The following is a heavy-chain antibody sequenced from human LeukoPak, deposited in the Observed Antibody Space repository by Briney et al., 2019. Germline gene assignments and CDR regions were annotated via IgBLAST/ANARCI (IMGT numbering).Heavy chain of an antibody. CDR2: IYTSGST. Sequence: PSETLSLTCTVSGGSISSYYWSWIRQPAGKGLEWIGRIYTSGSTNYNPSLKSRVTMSVDTSKNQFSLKLSSVTAADTAVYYCARNLGFGPYYYYMDVWGKGTTVTVSS. CDR3: ARNLGFGPYYYYMDV. CDR1: GGSISSYY. V-gene: IGHV4-4*07. J-gene: IGHJ6*03. D-gene: IGHD3-3*01.